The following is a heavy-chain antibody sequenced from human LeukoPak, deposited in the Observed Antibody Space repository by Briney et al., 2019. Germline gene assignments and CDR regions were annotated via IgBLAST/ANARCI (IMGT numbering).Heavy chain of an antibody. CDR3: ARAGGITLGGGWEDYFDY. D-gene: IGHD3-16*01. CDR2: IYTSGST. CDR1: GGSISSYY. V-gene: IGHV4-4*07. Sequence: SETLSLTCTVSGGSISSYYWSWIRQPAGKGLEWIGRIYTSGSTNYNPSLKSRVAMSVDTSKNQFSLKLSSVTAADTAVYYCARAGGITLGGGWEDYFDYWGQGTLVTVSS. J-gene: IGHJ4*02.